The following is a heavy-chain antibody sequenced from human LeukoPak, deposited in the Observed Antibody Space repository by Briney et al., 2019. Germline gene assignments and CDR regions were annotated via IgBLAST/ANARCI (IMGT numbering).Heavy chain of an antibody. D-gene: IGHD6-19*01. J-gene: IGHJ4*02. CDR2: ISSSSSYI. V-gene: IGHV3-21*01. CDR3: ARDPSGMAVAGPDGNYYFDY. Sequence: PGGSLRLSCAASGFTFSSYSMNWVRQAPGKGLEWVSSISSSSSYIYYADSVKGRFTISRDNAKNSLYLQMNSLRAEDTAVYYCARDPSGMAVAGPDGNYYFDYWGQGTLVTVSS. CDR1: GFTFSSYS.